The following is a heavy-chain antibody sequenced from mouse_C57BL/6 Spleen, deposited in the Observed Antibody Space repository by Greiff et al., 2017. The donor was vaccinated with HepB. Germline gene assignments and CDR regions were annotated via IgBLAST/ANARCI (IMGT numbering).Heavy chain of an antibody. CDR3: AHTGEAFDY. D-gene: IGHD3-2*02. CDR1: GYTFTSYW. Sequence: QVQLQQPGAELVKPGASVKLSCKASGYTFTSYWMHWVKQRPGQGLEWIGMIHPNSGSTNYNEKFKSKATLTVDKSSSTAYMQLSSLTSEDSAVYDCAHTGEAFDYWGQGTTLTVSS. V-gene: IGHV1-64*01. CDR2: IHPNSGST. J-gene: IGHJ2*01.